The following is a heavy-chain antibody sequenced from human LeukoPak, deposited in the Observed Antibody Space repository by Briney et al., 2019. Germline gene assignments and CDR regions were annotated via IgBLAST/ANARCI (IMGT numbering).Heavy chain of an antibody. J-gene: IGHJ4*02. D-gene: IGHD4-17*01. CDR2: ISYDGSNK. CDR1: GFTFSTYG. Sequence: QTGRSLRLSCAASGFTFSTYGMHWVRQAPGKGLEWVAVISYDGSNKYYADSVKGRFTFSRDNSKNTLYLQMNSLRAEDTAVYYCAKGVYGDYASAFDYWGQGTLVTVSS. V-gene: IGHV3-30*18. CDR3: AKGVYGDYASAFDY.